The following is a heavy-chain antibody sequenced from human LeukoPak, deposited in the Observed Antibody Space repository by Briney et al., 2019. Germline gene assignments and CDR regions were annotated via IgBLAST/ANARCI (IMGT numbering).Heavy chain of an antibody. J-gene: IGHJ5*02. D-gene: IGHD2-2*01. CDR2: INPIFGTA. Sequence: SVKVSCKASGGTFSSYAISWVRQAPGQGLEWMGGINPIFGTANYAQKFQGRVTITTDESTSTAYMELSSLRSEDTAVYYCARDPISYCSSTSCHNWFDPWGQGTLVTVSS. CDR1: GGTFSSYA. CDR3: ARDPISYCSSTSCHNWFDP. V-gene: IGHV1-69*05.